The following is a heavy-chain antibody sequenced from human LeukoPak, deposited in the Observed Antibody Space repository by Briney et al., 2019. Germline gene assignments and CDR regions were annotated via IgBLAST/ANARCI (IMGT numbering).Heavy chain of an antibody. J-gene: IGHJ4*02. CDR2: ISSSADST. CDR1: GFNFKESA. V-gene: IGHV3-23*01. CDR3: AKPLEKYTYGGNFDY. Sequence: GGSLRLSCTASGFNFKESAMSWVRRAPGKGLAWVSVISSSADSTYYADSVKGRFTISRDNSKNTLYLQMNNLRAEDTAVYYCAKPLEKYTYGGNFDYWGQGILVTVSS. D-gene: IGHD4-23*01.